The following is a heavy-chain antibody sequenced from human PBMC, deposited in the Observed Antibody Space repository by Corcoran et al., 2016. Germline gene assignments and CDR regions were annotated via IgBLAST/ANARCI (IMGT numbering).Heavy chain of an antibody. Sequence: EVQLVQSGAEVKKPGESLKISCKGSGYSFTSYWIGWVRQMPGKGLEWMGIIYPGDSDTRYSPSFQGQVTISADKSISTAYLQWSSLKASDTAMYYCARSASGDSSGYYQTWFDPGGQGTLVTVSS. J-gene: IGHJ5*02. D-gene: IGHD3-22*01. CDR1: GYSFTSYW. CDR2: IYPGDSDT. CDR3: ARSASGDSSGYYQTWFDP. V-gene: IGHV5-51*01.